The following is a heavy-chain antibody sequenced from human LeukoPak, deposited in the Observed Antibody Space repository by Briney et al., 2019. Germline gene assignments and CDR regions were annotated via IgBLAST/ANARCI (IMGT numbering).Heavy chain of an antibody. CDR1: GFTFSSYG. CDR2: IRYDGSNK. D-gene: IGHD1-26*01. V-gene: IGHV3-30*02. J-gene: IGHJ4*02. Sequence: GGSLRLSCAASGFTFSSYGMHWVRQAPGKGLEWVAFIRYDGSNKYYADSVKGRFTISSDNSKNTLYLQMNSLRAEDTAVYYCAKAGSYGSSPFDYWGQGTLVTVSS. CDR3: AKAGSYGSSPFDY.